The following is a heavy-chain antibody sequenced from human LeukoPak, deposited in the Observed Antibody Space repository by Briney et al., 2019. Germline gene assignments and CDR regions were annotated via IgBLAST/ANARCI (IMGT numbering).Heavy chain of an antibody. D-gene: IGHD1-7*01. V-gene: IGHV1-2*06. CDR2: IYPNTGGT. CDR3: ARENWYYDY. J-gene: IGHJ4*02. Sequence: VASVKVSCNTSGYSFTNYHMHRVRLAPGQGLEWMGHIYPNTGGTSYAQRFQGRVTMTSDTSVSTVYMELSSLISDDTAAYYCARENWYYDYWGQGTLVTVSS. CDR1: GYSFTNYH.